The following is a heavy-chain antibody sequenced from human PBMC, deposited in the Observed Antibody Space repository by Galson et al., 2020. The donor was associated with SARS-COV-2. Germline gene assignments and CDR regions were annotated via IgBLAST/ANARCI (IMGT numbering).Heavy chain of an antibody. CDR2: IYYSGTT. CDR1: GGSISSSIYY. Sequence: SQTLSLTCTVSGGSISSSIYYWAWIRQPPGKGLEWIGNIYYSGTTNYNPSLRGRVTISVDTSKNQFSLKPTSVTAADTAMYYCARDPAMIRGGGDWGQGTLVTVSS. V-gene: IGHV4-39*07. J-gene: IGHJ4*02. CDR3: ARDPAMIRGGGD. D-gene: IGHD3-10*01.